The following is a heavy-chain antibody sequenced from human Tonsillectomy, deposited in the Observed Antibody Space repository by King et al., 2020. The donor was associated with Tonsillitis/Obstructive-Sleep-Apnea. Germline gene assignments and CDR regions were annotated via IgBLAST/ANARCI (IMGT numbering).Heavy chain of an antibody. CDR2: VYYNGIT. Sequence: QLQESGPGLVKPSETLSLTCTVSGGSVSSSTYYWGWIRQPPGKGLEWIGTVYYNGITYYNPSLKSRDTVSVDMSTNQFSLKLSSVTAADTAVDYCVRPHPNSSSDYYYYRDVWGKGTPVTVSS. D-gene: IGHD6-6*01. V-gene: IGHV4-39*01. CDR3: VRPHPNSSSDYYYYRDV. CDR1: GGSVSSSTYY. J-gene: IGHJ6*03.